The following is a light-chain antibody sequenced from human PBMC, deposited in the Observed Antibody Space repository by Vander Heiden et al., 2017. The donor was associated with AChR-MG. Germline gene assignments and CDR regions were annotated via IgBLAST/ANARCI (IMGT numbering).Light chain of an antibody. CDR2: IKNDGSQ. V-gene: IGLV4-69*01. CDR1: SGHTKYA. Sequence: QVVLTQSPSASASLGASVKLTCTLSSGHTKYAIAWHQQQPEKGPRHLVKIKNDGSQIRGDGIPDRFSGSSSGPERYVTISSLQSEDEADYYCQTWDTDIRVFGGGTKLTVL. J-gene: IGLJ3*02. CDR3: QTWDTDIRV.